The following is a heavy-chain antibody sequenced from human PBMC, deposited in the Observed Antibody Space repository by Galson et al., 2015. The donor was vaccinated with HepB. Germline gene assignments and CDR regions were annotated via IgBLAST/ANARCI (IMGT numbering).Heavy chain of an antibody. V-gene: IGHV1-18*01. CDR2: ISAYNGNT. J-gene: IGHJ4*02. D-gene: IGHD3-22*01. Sequence: SVKVSCKASGYTFTSYGISWVRQAPGQGLEWMGWISAYNGNTNYAQKLQGRVTMTTDTSTSTAYMELRSLRSDDTAVYYCARTKTYYYDSSGHPYDYWGQRTLVTVSS. CDR3: ARTKTYYYDSSGHPYDY. CDR1: GYTFTSYG.